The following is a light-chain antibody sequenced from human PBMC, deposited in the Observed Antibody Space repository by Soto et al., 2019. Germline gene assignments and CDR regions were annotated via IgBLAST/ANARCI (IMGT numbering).Light chain of an antibody. J-gene: IGLJ3*02. CDR3: SSYTSSSTLV. Sequence: QSVLTQPASVSGSPGQSITISCTGTSSDVGGYIYVSWYQLHPGKAPKLMIYEVNNRPSGVSNRFSGSKSGNTASLTISGLQAEDEGDYYCSSYTSSSTLVFGGGTKLTVL. CDR1: SSDVGGYIY. V-gene: IGLV2-14*01. CDR2: EVN.